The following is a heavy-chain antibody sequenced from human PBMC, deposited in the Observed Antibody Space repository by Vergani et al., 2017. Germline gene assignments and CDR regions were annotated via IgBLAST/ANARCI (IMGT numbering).Heavy chain of an antibody. Sequence: QVQLQESGPGLVKPSQTLSLTCTVSGGSISSGSYYWSWIRQPAGKGLEWIGRIYTSGSTNYNPSLKSRVTISVDTSKNQFSLKLSSVTAADTAVYYCARDCGPAGAFDIWGQGTMVTVSS. CDR3: ARDCGPAGAFDI. V-gene: IGHV4-61*02. J-gene: IGHJ3*02. CDR1: GGSISSGSYY. CDR2: IYTSGST. D-gene: IGHD2-21*01.